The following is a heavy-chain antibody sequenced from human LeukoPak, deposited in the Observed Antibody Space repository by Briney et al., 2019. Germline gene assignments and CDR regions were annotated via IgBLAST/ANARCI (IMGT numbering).Heavy chain of an antibody. V-gene: IGHV4-30-4*01. Sequence: PSETLSLTCTVSGGSISSGDYYWRWIRQPPGKGLEWIGYIYYSGSTYYNPSLRSRVTISVDTSKNQFSLKLSSVTAADTAVYYCAREPICSSTSCPIDYWGQGTLVTVSS. CDR3: AREPICSSTSCPIDY. CDR1: GGSISSGDYY. CDR2: IYYSGST. J-gene: IGHJ4*02. D-gene: IGHD2-2*01.